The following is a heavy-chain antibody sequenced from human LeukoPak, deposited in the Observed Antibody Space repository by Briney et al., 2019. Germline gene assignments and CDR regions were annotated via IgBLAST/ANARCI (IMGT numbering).Heavy chain of an antibody. J-gene: IGHJ4*02. CDR1: GFTFSTYS. CDR2: ISSRSTVI. Sequence: PGGSLRLSCAASGFTFSTYSMTWVRQAPGKGLEWVSYISSRSTVIYYADSLRGRFIISRDNAKNSLYLQVNSLRVEDTALYFCAREAVAGRGFDYWGQGALVTVSS. D-gene: IGHD6-19*01. V-gene: IGHV3-48*01. CDR3: AREAVAGRGFDY.